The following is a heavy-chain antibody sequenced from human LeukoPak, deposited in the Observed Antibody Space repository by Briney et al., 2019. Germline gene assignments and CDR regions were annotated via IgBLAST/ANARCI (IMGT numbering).Heavy chain of an antibody. J-gene: IGHJ6*02. Sequence: GGSLRLSCAVSRLTVNSNYMSWVRQAPGQGLEWVSLLHPGGRTYYADSVKGRFTIFRDNAKNTLHLQMDSLGVEDTAVYYCARDAGGGYDSYGLDVWGQGTTVTVAS. CDR2: LHPGGRT. CDR3: ARDAGGGYDSYGLDV. V-gene: IGHV3-53*05. CDR1: RLTVNSNY. D-gene: IGHD5-12*01.